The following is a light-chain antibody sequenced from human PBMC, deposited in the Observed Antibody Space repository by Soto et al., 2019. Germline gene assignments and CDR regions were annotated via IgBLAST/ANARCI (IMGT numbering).Light chain of an antibody. CDR2: QDS. CDR1: RWGDKY. V-gene: IGLV3-1*01. J-gene: IGLJ2*01. Sequence: SYELTQPPSVSVSPGQTASITCSGDRWGDKYACWYQQKPGQSPVLVIYQDSKRPSGVPERFSGSKSGNTATLTISGIQAMDEADYYCQSCASSTVVFGGGTKLTVL. CDR3: QSCASSTVV.